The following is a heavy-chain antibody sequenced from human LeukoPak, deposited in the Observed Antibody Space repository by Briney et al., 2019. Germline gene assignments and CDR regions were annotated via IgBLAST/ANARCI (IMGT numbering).Heavy chain of an antibody. CDR1: GGSISSSSYY. V-gene: IGHV4-39*01. J-gene: IGHJ4*02. D-gene: IGHD3-22*01. CDR2: IFYSGST. Sequence: PSETLSLTCTVSGGSISSSSYYWGWIRQPPGKGLERIGNIFYSGSTYYNPSLKSRVAISVDTSKNQFSLKLSSVTAADTAVYFCAGQYYYDNTGIDYWGQGTLVTVSS. CDR3: AGQYYYDNTGIDY.